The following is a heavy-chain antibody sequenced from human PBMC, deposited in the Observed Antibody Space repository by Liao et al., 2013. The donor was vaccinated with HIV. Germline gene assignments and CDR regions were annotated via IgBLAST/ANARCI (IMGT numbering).Heavy chain of an antibody. CDR2: VTHSGGT. J-gene: IGHJ4*02. Sequence: QVHLQEWGAGLLKPAETLSLTCAVDGASFRGYYWSWIRQAPGKGLEWLGEVTHSGGTNHNPSLKSRLTISVDTSKNQVSLKLDSLTAADTAIYYCARGRTVATTPLAYWGQGTLVTVSS. V-gene: IGHV4-34*01. CDR3: ARGRTVATTPLAY. CDR1: GASFRGYY. D-gene: IGHD5-12*01.